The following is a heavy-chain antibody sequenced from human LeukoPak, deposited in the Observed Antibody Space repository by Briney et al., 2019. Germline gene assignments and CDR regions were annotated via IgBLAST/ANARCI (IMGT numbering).Heavy chain of an antibody. V-gene: IGHV4-38-2*01. CDR1: GYSISSGYY. CDR2: IYHSGST. D-gene: IGHD3-10*01. Sequence: SETLSLTCAVSGYSISSGYYWGWIRQPPGKGLEWIGSIYHSGSTYYNPSLKSRVTISVDTSKNQFSLKLSSVTAAPTAVYYCARGPITMVRGVLPALYWFDPWGQGTLVPASS. J-gene: IGHJ5*02. CDR3: ARGPITMVRGVLPALYWFDP.